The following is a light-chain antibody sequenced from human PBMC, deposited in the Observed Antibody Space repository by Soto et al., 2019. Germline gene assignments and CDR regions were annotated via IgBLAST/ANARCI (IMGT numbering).Light chain of an antibody. Sequence: LTQPRSVSGSPGQSVTISCAGTSSDVGGYNYVSWYQQHPGKAPKLMIYDVNKRPSGVPDRFSGSKSGTSASLAITGLQAGDEADYYCQSYDSSLSGYVFGTGTKVTVL. J-gene: IGLJ1*01. CDR2: DVN. CDR3: QSYDSSLSGYV. CDR1: SSDVGGYNY. V-gene: IGLV2-11*01.